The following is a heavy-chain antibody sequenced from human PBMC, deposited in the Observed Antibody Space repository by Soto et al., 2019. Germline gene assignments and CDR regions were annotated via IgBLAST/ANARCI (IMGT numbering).Heavy chain of an antibody. CDR2: IYPGDSDT. CDR3: ARHCSGGSCYPGNYYYYYYMDV. D-gene: IGHD2-15*01. CDR1: GYSFTSYW. J-gene: IGHJ6*03. V-gene: IGHV5-51*01. Sequence: GESLKISCKGSGYSFTSYWIGWVRQMPGKGLEWMGIIYPGDSDTRYSPSFQGQVTISADKSISTAYLQWSSLKASDTAMYYCARHCSGGSCYPGNYYYYYYMDVWGKGTTVTVS.